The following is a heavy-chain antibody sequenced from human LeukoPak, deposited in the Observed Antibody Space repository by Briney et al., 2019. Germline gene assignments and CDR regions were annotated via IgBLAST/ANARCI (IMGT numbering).Heavy chain of an antibody. J-gene: IGHJ2*01. CDR1: GDSVSSYY. CDR3: ARRGFFGSGNYYRPSSHFDL. CDR2: VYFSGYA. Sequence: SETLSLTCTVSGDSVSSYYWSWIRQTPRRGLELIGYVYFSGYADYSPSLKSRVSMSVDTTKQQISLTLNSVTAADTAVYYCARRGFFGSGNYYRPSSHFDLWGRGALVIVSS. D-gene: IGHD3-10*01. V-gene: IGHV4-59*08.